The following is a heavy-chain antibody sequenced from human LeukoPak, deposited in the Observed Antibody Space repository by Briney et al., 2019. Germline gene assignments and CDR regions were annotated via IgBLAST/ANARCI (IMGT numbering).Heavy chain of an antibody. D-gene: IGHD3-22*01. CDR3: RTYYYDISGSYYIDY. Sequence: SETLSLTCTVSGGSLSSYYWSWIRQPPGKGLEWIGYIYHSGSTNYNPSLKSRVTVSLDTSSYQFSLKLNSVTAADTAVYYCRTYYYDISGSYYIDYWGQGTLVTVSS. CDR1: GGSLSSYY. CDR2: IYHSGST. J-gene: IGHJ4*02. V-gene: IGHV4-59*03.